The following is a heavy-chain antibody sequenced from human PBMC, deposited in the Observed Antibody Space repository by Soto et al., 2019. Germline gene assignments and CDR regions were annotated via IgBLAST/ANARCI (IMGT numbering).Heavy chain of an antibody. J-gene: IGHJ6*02. CDR3: ARDTRSYGMDV. CDR1: GGSISSYH. CDR2: IYYSGST. Sequence: SETLSLTCTVSGGSISSYHWSWIRQPPGKGLEWIGYIYYSGSTNYNPSLKSRVTISVDTSKNQFSLKLSSVTAADTAVYYCARDTRSYGMDVWGQGTTVTVSS. V-gene: IGHV4-59*01.